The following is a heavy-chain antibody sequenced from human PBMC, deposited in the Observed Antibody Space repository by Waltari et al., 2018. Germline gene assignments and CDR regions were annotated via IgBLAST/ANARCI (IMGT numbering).Heavy chain of an antibody. V-gene: IGHV4-59*01. CDR3: ARDGLWFGELPSFDH. CDR2: VYSTGTT. Sequence: QVQLQESGPGLVKPSETLSLTCTVSGGSISNYFWSWIRQPPGKGLEWIGYVYSTGTTNYNPSLKSRVTIALDKSNNHFSLRLSSVTAADTAVYYCARDGLWFGELPSFDHWGRGTLVTVSS. J-gene: IGHJ4*02. CDR1: GGSISNYF. D-gene: IGHD3-10*01.